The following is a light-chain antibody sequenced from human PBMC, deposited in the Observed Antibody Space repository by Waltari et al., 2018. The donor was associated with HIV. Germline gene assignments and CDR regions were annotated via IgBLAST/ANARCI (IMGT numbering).Light chain of an antibody. CDR1: SSDVGGYNY. V-gene: IGLV2-8*01. Sequence: QSALTQPPSASGSPGQSVTISCTGTSSDVGGYNYVSWYQQHPGKAPKLMIYEVTKRPSGVPDRFSGSKSGNTASLTVSGLQAEDEAHYYCSSYAGSRNFVLFGGGTKLTVL. J-gene: IGLJ2*01. CDR3: SSYAGSRNFVL. CDR2: EVT.